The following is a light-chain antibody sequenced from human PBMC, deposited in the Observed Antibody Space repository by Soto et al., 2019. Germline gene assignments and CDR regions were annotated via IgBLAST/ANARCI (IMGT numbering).Light chain of an antibody. CDR3: AAWDDSLNGVV. CDR2: SNT. CDR1: SSYIGSHT. J-gene: IGLJ2*01. Sequence: QSALTQPPSASGSPGQTIAISCSGGSSYIGSHTVNWYQQLPGAAPRLLIYSNTQRPSGVPDRFSGSKSGTSASLAISGLQSEYEGDYYCAAWDDSLNGVVFGGGTKVTVL. V-gene: IGLV1-44*01.